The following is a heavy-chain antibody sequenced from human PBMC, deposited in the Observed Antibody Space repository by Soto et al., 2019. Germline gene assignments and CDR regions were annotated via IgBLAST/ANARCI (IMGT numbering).Heavy chain of an antibody. V-gene: IGHV4-61*08. J-gene: IGHJ5*02. CDR3: ARIPVDTYMIYWSDP. CDR2: VYFSGST. CDR1: GDSVSSGDYY. D-gene: IGHD3-16*01. Sequence: SETLSLTCSVSGDSVSSGDYYWSWIRQPPGKGLEWIGHVYFSGSTNYIPSLKSRLTMSVDTAKNQFSLKLNSATAADTAVYYCARIPVDTYMIYWSDPWGQGTQVTVSS.